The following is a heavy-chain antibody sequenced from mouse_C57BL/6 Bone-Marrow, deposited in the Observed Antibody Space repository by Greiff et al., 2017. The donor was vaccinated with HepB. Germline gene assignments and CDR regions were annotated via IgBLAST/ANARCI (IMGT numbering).Heavy chain of an antibody. CDR3: ARRNPPITTVVHYAMDY. Sequence: QVQLQQPGAELVKPGASVKLSCKASGYTFTSYWMHWVKQRPGQGLEWIGMIHPNSGSTNYNEKFKSKATLTVDKSSSTAYMQLSSLTSEDSAVYYCARRNPPITTVVHYAMDYWGQGTSVTVSS. CDR1: GYTFTSYW. J-gene: IGHJ4*01. V-gene: IGHV1-64*01. D-gene: IGHD1-1*01. CDR2: IHPNSGST.